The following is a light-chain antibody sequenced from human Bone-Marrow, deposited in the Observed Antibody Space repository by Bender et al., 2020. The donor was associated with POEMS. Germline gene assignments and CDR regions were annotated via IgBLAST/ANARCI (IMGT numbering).Light chain of an antibody. CDR1: DLGVKY. V-gene: IGLV3-1*01. CDR2: QDT. CDR3: QAWDTCSVI. J-gene: IGLJ2*01. Sequence: SYEVTQPPSVSVSPGQTASITCSGDDLGVKYVAWYQQKPGQSPVLVIYQDTKRPSGIPERFSGSNSGNTATLTISGTQAMDEADYYCQAWDTCSVIFGGGTKLTVL.